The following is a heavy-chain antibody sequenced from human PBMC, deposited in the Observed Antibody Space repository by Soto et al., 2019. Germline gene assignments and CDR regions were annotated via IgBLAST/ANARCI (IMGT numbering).Heavy chain of an antibody. V-gene: IGHV3-33*01. D-gene: IGHD2-2*01. CDR3: ARDPRYQLLVGNWDNWFDP. CDR2: IGYDGSNK. J-gene: IGHJ5*02. CDR1: GFTFSSYG. Sequence: GGSLRLSCAASGFTFSSYGMHWVRRAPGKGLEWVAVIGYDGSNKYYADYVKGRLPISGNNSKNTLYLQMNSLRAEDTAGYYCARDPRYQLLVGNWDNWFDPWGQGTLVTVSS.